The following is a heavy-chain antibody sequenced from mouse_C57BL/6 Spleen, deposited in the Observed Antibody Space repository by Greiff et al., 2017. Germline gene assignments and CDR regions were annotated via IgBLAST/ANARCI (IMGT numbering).Heavy chain of an antibody. J-gene: IGHJ3*01. CDR1: GYAFRSYW. CDR3: ARRGGSRPFAY. V-gene: IGHV1-80*01. CDR2: LYPGDGDT. Sequence: QVQLQQSGAELVKPGASVKISCKASGYAFRSYWMTWVKQRPGKGLAWIVQLYPGDGDTNYNGKFKGKATLTADKSSSTAYMQLSSLTSEDSAVYFCARRGGSRPFAYWGQGTLVTVSA.